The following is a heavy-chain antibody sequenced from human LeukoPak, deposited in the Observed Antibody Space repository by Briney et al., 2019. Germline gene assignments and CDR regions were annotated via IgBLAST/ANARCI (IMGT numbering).Heavy chain of an antibody. CDR3: ARQGQYQLLPFDN. J-gene: IGHJ4*02. D-gene: IGHD2-2*01. Sequence: SATLSLTCTVSGASITRYFWNWIRQPPGKELEWIGHIHYSGSTNYNPSLKSRVTISVDTSKNQFSLKLSSVTAADTAVYYCARQGQYQLLPFDNWGQGTLVTVSS. CDR2: IHYSGST. CDR1: GASITRYF. V-gene: IGHV4-59*08.